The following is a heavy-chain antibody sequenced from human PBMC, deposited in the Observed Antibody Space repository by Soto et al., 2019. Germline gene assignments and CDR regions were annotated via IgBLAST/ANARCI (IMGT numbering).Heavy chain of an antibody. CDR3: ARDLGVDSSGYWDY. CDR1: GVGFSSHS. J-gene: IGHJ4*02. V-gene: IGHV1-69*13. CDR2: IIPIFGTA. D-gene: IGHD3-22*01. Sequence: SVEVCWKASGVGFSSHSMSWVRHSPGQGLEWMGGIIPIFGTANYAQKFQGRVTITADESTSTAYMELSSLRSEDTAVYYCARDLGVDSSGYWDYWGQGTLVTVSS.